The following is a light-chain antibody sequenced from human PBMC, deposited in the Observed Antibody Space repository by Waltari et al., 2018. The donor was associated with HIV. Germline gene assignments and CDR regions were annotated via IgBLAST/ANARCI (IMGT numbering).Light chain of an antibody. CDR1: TSNIGNNF. CDR3: GTWDTSLNAGV. V-gene: IGLV1-51*01. J-gene: IGLJ2*01. Sequence: QSVLTQPPAVSAAPGQKVTISCSGTTSNIGNNFVSWYQKLPGTAPKLLIFDNHKLPSGVSDRFSASKSATSATLDITGLHTGDEAEYYCGTWDTSLNAGVFGGGTKVSVL. CDR2: DNH.